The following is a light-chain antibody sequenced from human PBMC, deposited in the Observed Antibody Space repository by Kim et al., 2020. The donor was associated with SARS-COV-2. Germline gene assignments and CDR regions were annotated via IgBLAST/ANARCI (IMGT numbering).Light chain of an antibody. Sequence: EIVLTQSPGTLSLSPGERATLSCGASQSVSNNFLAWYQHKPGQAPRLLIYGVSIRATDTPDRFSGSGSGTDFTLTISRLQPEDFGVYYCQQFATSLSFGGGTKVDI. CDR3: QQFATSLS. CDR2: GVS. CDR1: QSVSNNF. J-gene: IGKJ4*01. V-gene: IGKV3-20*01.